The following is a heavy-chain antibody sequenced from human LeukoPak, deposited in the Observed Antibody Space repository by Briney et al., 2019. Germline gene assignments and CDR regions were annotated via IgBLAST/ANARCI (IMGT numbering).Heavy chain of an antibody. J-gene: IGHJ4*02. CDR3: PSYPRYSSSPPFDY. CDR1: GYTFTGYY. CDR2: INPNTGGT. D-gene: IGHD6-19*01. Sequence: GASVKVSCKASGYTFTGYYMHWVRQAPGQGLEWMGWINPNTGGTNYAQKFQGRVTMTRDTTISTAYMELSRLTSDDTAVYFCPSYPRYSSSPPFDYWGQGTLVTVSS. V-gene: IGHV1-2*02.